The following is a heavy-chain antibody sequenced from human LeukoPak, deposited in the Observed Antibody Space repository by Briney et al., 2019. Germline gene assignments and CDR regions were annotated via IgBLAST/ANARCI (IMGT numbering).Heavy chain of an antibody. CDR2: ISSSSSTI. D-gene: IGHD3-16*02. CDR3: ARGGLYDYVWGSYRYTGRFDY. V-gene: IGHV3-48*01. J-gene: IGHJ4*02. Sequence: GGSLRLSCAASGFTFSSYGMSWVRQAPGKGLEWVSAISSSSSTIYYADSVKGRFTISRDNAKNSLYLQMNSLRAEDTAVYYCARGGLYDYVWGSYRYTGRFDYWGQGTLVTVSS. CDR1: GFTFSSYG.